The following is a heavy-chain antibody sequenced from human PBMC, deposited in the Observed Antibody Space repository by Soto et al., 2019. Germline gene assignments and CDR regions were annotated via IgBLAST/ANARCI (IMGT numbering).Heavy chain of an antibody. Sequence: EVQLLESGGGLVQPGGSLRLSCAASGFTFSDQPMSWLRQAPGKGLEWVSSIRESGASSYYADSVKGRFTTSRDNSRNTLYLQMNSLRAEDTAVYYCARGKRPYYNGIKYYWTDDYWDQGTLVTVSS. CDR3: ARGKRPYYNGIKYYWTDDY. CDR1: GFTFSDQP. D-gene: IGHD3-10*01. V-gene: IGHV3-23*01. J-gene: IGHJ4*02. CDR2: IRESGASS.